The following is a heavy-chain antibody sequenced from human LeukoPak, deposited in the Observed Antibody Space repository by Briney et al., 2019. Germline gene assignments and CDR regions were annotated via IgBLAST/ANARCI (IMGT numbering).Heavy chain of an antibody. Sequence: GGSLRLSCAASGITFSNYWMTWVRQAPGKGLEWVANIKQDGSEKYCVDSVKGRFIISRDNAKNSLYLQMNSLRAEDTAVYYCRYGSGRYSYDYWGQGTLVTVSS. CDR2: IKQDGSEK. CDR1: GITFSNYW. D-gene: IGHD3-10*01. CDR3: RYGSGRYSYDY. V-gene: IGHV3-7*02. J-gene: IGHJ4*02.